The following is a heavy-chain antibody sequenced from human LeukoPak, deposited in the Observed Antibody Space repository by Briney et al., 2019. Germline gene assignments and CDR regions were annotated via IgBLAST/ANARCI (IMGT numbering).Heavy chain of an antibody. Sequence: GGSLRLSCAASGFTFSSYAMHWVRQPPGKGLEWVAVISYDGSNKYYADSVKGRFTISRDNSKNTLYLQMNSLRAEDTAVYYCARDTAMGEYYFDYWGQGTLVTVSS. CDR3: ARDTAMGEYYFDY. J-gene: IGHJ4*02. CDR1: GFTFSSYA. D-gene: IGHD5-18*01. CDR2: ISYDGSNK. V-gene: IGHV3-30-3*01.